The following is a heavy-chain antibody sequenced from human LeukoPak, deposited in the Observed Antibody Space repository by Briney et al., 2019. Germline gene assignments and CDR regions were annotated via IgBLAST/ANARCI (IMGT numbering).Heavy chain of an antibody. Sequence: GGSLRLSCAASGFTFSDHWMHWVRLVAGKGLVWVASIGGDGSSTWYADSVKGRFTSSRDSAKNTLHLQMDSLRAEDTAMYYCVRGTVMDRGVDYWGQGTLVTVSS. CDR1: GFTFSDHW. D-gene: IGHD5-18*01. V-gene: IGHV3-74*01. J-gene: IGHJ4*02. CDR2: IGGDGSST. CDR3: VRGTVMDRGVDY.